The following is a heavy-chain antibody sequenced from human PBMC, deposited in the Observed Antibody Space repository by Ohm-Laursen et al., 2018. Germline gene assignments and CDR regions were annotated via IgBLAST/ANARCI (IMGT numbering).Heavy chain of an antibody. CDR2: ISYDGSNK. CDR1: GFTFSSNG. J-gene: IGHJ4*02. CDR3: AKDKVIVVPTPSYYFDY. D-gene: IGHD2-2*01. V-gene: IGHV3-30*18. Sequence: SLRLSCTASGFTFSSNGMHWVRQAPGKGLERVALISYDGSNKYYGDSVKGRFTISRDNSKNTMYLQMNSLRAEDTAVYYCAKDKVIVVPTPSYYFDYWGQGTLVTVSS.